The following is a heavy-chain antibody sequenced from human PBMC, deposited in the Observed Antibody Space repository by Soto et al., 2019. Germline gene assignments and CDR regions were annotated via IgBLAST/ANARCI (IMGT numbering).Heavy chain of an antibody. J-gene: IGHJ4*02. Sequence: QVTLKESGPVLVKPTETLTLTCTVSGFSLSNARMGVSWIRQPPGKALECLAHIFSNDEKSYSTSLKSRLTISHDTSKCQVVLTMTDMDPVDTDTYYCARIMNNWIDFPYYFDFWGQGTLVTVSS. CDR1: GFSLSNARMG. D-gene: IGHD1-20*01. CDR2: IFSNDEK. V-gene: IGHV2-26*01. CDR3: ARIMNNWIDFPYYFDF.